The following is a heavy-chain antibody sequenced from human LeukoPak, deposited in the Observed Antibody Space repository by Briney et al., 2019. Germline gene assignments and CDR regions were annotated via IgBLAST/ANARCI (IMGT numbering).Heavy chain of an antibody. Sequence: GGSLRLSWAASGFTFSSYGMHWVRQAPGKGLEWVAVIWYDGSNKYYADSVKGRFTISRDNSKNTLYLQMNSLRAEDTAVYYCARDGNAGAAAETLQHWGQGTLVTVSS. CDR3: ARDGNAGAAAETLQH. CDR1: GFTFSSYG. D-gene: IGHD6-13*01. CDR2: IWYDGSNK. J-gene: IGHJ1*01. V-gene: IGHV3-30*19.